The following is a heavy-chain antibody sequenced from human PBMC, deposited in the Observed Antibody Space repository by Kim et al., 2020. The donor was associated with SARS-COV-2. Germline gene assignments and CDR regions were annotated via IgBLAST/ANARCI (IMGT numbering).Heavy chain of an antibody. CDR3: AYGSGSYYYVF. D-gene: IGHD3-10*01. J-gene: IGHJ4*02. V-gene: IGHV4-59*01. CDR2: FHYSDNT. CDR1: GGSISRDY. Sequence: SETLSLTCSVSGGSISRDYWSCIRQPPGKGLEWIGYFHYSDNTKYNPSLKGRVTISLDASKRQFSLRLSSVTAADTGVYYCAYGSGSYYYVFWGQGNLVT.